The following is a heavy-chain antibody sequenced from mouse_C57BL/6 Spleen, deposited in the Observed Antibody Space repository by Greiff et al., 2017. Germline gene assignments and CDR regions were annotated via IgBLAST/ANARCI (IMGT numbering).Heavy chain of an antibody. CDR1: GYTFTSYW. V-gene: IGHV1-52*01. CDR2: IDPSDSET. J-gene: IGHJ2*01. CDR3: ARGRGFDY. Sequence: QVKLQQPGAELVRPGSSVKLSCKASGYTFTSYWMHWVKQRPIQGLEWIGNIDPSDSETYYNQKFKDKSNLSVDKSSSTDYMQLSRLTSEDSAVYCCARGRGFDYWGQGTTLTVSS.